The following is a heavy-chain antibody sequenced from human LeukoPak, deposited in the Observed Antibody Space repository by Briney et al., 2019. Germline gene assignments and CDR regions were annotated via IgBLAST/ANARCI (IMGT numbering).Heavy chain of an antibody. V-gene: IGHV3-7*03. J-gene: IGHJ6*02. CDR2: IQQDGSEK. CDR3: ARMGHDILVPSGMDV. Sequence: GGSLRLSCAASGLTFTNYWMSWVRQAPGKGLEWVASIQQDGSEKQYVDSVKGRFTISRDNAKNSLYLQMNSLRAEDTAVYYCARMGHDILVPSGMDVWGQGTTVTVSS. D-gene: IGHD1-1*01. CDR1: GLTFTNYW.